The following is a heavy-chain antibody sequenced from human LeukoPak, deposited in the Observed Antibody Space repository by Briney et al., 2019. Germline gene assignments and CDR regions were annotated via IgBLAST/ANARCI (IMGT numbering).Heavy chain of an antibody. V-gene: IGHV3-43D*03. Sequence: PGGCLRLSCAASVFTFDDYAMHWGRQAPGEGLGWVSLISLDGGSTYYADSVKGRFTISRDNSKNSLYLQMNSMGAEDTALYYCAMVGEGDASDIWGQGTMVTVSS. CDR3: AMVGEGDASDI. CDR2: ISLDGGST. CDR1: VFTFDDYA. J-gene: IGHJ3*02. D-gene: IGHD3-16*01.